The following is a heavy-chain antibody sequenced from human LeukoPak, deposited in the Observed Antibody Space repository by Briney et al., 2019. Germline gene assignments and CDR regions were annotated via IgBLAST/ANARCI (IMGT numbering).Heavy chain of an antibody. D-gene: IGHD3-16*02. CDR1: GYTFTSYA. Sequence: ASVKVSCKASGYTFTSYAMHWVRQAPGQRLEWMGWINAGNGNAKYSQEFQGRVTITRDTSASTAYMELSSLRSEDMAVYYCARDGSPDDYVWGSYRSRWFDPWGQGTLVTVSS. CDR3: ARDGSPDDYVWGSYRSRWFDP. CDR2: INAGNGNA. J-gene: IGHJ5*02. V-gene: IGHV1-3*03.